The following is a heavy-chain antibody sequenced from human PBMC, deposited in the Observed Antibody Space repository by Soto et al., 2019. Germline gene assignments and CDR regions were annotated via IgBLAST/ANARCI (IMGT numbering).Heavy chain of an antibody. J-gene: IGHJ3*02. CDR3: AKALTGDPGQGSFDI. CDR1: GFTFSSYA. V-gene: IGHV3-23*01. Sequence: GGSLRLSCAASGFTFSSYAMRWVRQAQGKGLEWVSAISGSGGSTYYADSVKDRFTISTENSKNTLYLQMNSLRAEDTAVYYCAKALTGDPGQGSFDIWGQGTMVTVSS. CDR2: ISGSGGST. D-gene: IGHD7-27*01.